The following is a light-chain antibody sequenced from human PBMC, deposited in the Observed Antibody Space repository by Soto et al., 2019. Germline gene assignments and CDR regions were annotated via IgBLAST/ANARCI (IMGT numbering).Light chain of an antibody. CDR3: RQLNSYPLT. J-gene: IGKJ3*01. CDR2: AAS. V-gene: IGKV1-9*01. CDR1: QGISSY. Sequence: DIQLTQSPSFLSASVGDRVTITCRASQGISSYLAWYQQKPGKAPKLLIYAASTLQSGVPSRFSGSGSGTEFTLTISSLQPEDFATYYCRQLNSYPLTFGPGTKVDI.